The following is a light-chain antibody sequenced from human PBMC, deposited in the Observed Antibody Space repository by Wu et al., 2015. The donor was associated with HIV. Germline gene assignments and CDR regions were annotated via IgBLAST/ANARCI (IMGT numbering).Light chain of an antibody. CDR3: QQYGISPRT. J-gene: IGKJ3*01. CDR2: GTS. Sequence: EIVLTQSPGTLSLSPGERATLSCRASQSISSNFLAWYQQKPGQAPRLLIYGTSSRATDIPDRFSGSGSGTDFTLTISRLEPEDFAVYYCQQYGISPRTFGLGPKWISN. V-gene: IGKV3-20*01. CDR1: QSISSNF.